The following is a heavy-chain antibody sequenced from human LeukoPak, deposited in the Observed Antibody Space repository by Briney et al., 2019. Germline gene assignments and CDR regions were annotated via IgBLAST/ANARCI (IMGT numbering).Heavy chain of an antibody. CDR1: GFTFSSYA. J-gene: IGHJ4*02. V-gene: IGHV3-48*04. D-gene: IGHD4-11*01. CDR3: AKALPPRNYVNFALDY. Sequence: GGSLRLSCAASGFTFSSYAMSWVRQVPGKGLEWASYISSSGSTIYYADSVKGRFTISRDNAKNTLYLQMNSLRAEDTAVYYCAKALPPRNYVNFALDYWGQGTLVTVSS. CDR2: ISSSGSTI.